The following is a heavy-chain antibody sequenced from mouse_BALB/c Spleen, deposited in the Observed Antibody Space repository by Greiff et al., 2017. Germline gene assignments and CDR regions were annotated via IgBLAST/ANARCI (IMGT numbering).Heavy chain of an antibody. CDR2: IYPGDGDT. CDR1: GYAFSSSW. Sequence: VQLQQSGPELVKPGASVKISCKASGYAFSSSWMNWVKQRPGQGLEWIGRIYPGDGDTNYNGKFKGKATLTADTSSSTAYMQLSSLTSEDSAVYFCATGLLLSMDYWGQGTSVTVSS. J-gene: IGHJ4*01. D-gene: IGHD2-3*01. CDR3: ATGLLLSMDY. V-gene: IGHV1-82*01.